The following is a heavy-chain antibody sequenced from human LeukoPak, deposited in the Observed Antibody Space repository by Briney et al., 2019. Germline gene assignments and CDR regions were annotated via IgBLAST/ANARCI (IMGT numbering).Heavy chain of an antibody. CDR2: IYYSGST. J-gene: IGHJ4*02. CDR3: ARLVGATGGGVDY. D-gene: IGHD1-26*01. CDR1: GGSISSYY. V-gene: IGHV4-59*08. Sequence: SETLSLTCTVSGGSISSYYWSWIRQPPGKGLEWIGYIYYSGSTNYNPSLKSRVTISVDTSKNQFSLKLSSVTAADTAVYYCARLVGATGGGVDYWGQGTLVTVSS.